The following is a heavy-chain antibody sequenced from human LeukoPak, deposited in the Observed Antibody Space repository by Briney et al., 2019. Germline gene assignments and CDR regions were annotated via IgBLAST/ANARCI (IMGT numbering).Heavy chain of an antibody. V-gene: IGHV3-74*01. CDR3: AKGIVATIDY. J-gene: IGHJ4*02. CDR2: INDDETST. Sequence: GGSLRLSCAASGFSFSSSWMHWVRQVPGKGLEWVSRINDDETSTTYAESVKGRFTISRDNAKNTLFLQMNSLRAEDTAVYYCAKGIVATIDYWGQGTLVTVSS. D-gene: IGHD5-12*01. CDR1: GFSFSSSW.